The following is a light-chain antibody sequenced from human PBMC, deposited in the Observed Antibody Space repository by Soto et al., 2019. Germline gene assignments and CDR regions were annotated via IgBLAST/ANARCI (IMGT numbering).Light chain of an antibody. J-gene: IGLJ3*02. CDR3: ATWDDSLNGWV. CDR2: SNN. Sequence: QSVLTQPPSASGTPGQRVTISCSGSSSNIGSNTVNWDQQLPGTAPKLLIYSNNQWPSGVPDRFSGSKSGTSASLAISGLQSEDEADYYCATWDDSLNGWVFGGGTKLTVL. CDR1: SSNIGSNT. V-gene: IGLV1-44*01.